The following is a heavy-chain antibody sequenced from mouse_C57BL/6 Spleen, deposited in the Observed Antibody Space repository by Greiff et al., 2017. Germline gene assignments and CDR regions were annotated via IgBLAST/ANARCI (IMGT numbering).Heavy chain of an antibody. V-gene: IGHV1-75*01. CDR2: IFPGSGST. D-gene: IGHD1-1*01. CDR3: ARSELDYGSSYYAMDY. J-gene: IGHJ4*01. CDR1: GYTFTDYY. Sequence: VQVVESGPELVKPGASVKISFKTSGYTFTDYYINWVKQRPGQGLEGIGWIFPGSGSTDYNEKFKGKATLTVDKYSSTAYRLLSSLTSEDSAVYLCARSELDYGSSYYAMDYWGQGTSVTVSS.